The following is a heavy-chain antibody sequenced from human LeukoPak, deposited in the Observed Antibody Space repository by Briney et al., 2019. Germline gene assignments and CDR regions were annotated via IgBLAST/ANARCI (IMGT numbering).Heavy chain of an antibody. D-gene: IGHD6-19*01. V-gene: IGHV3-23*01. CDR3: AKEFRGGWPFDY. CDR1: GFTFSSYA. J-gene: IGHJ4*02. CDR2: ISGSGGST. Sequence: GGSLRLSCAASGFTFSSYAMTWVRQAPGKGLEWVSGISGSGGSTYYVDSVKGRFTISRDNYKNTLYLQMNSLRAEDTAVYYCAKEFRGGWPFDYWGQGTLVTVSS.